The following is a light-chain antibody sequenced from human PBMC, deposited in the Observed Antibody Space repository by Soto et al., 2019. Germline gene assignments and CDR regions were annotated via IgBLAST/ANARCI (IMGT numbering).Light chain of an antibody. Sequence: IHFTHSPSSLSASLGYRFTITCRSSQGISRYLAWYQQKPGKAPKLLIYAASTLQSGVPSRFSGSGSGTEFTLTISSLQPDDFATYYCQHYNSYSEAFGQGTKVDNK. CDR2: AAS. CDR3: QHYNSYSEA. CDR1: QGISRY. V-gene: IGKV1-9*01. J-gene: IGKJ1*01.